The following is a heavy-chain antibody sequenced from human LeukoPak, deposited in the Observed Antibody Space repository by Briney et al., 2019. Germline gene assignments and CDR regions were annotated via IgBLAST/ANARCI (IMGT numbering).Heavy chain of an antibody. Sequence: SETLSLTCTVSSGSITTGSYYWSWIRQPAGKGLEWIGRIYSDGSTNSNPPLKSRVTISVDTSKNQFSLRLTSVTAADTAKYYCARDGDYYDAFDIWGQGTMVTVSS. D-gene: IGHD2-21*02. CDR3: ARDGDYYDAFDI. J-gene: IGHJ3*02. V-gene: IGHV4-61*02. CDR1: SGSITTGSYY. CDR2: IYSDGST.